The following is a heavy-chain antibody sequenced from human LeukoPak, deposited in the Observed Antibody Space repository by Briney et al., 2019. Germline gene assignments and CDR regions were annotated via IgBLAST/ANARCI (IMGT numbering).Heavy chain of an antibody. D-gene: IGHD2-15*01. CDR3: ARGAPRYCSGGSCARSFDP. Sequence: TSETLSLTCTVSGGSISSYYWSWIRQPPGKGLEWIGYIYYSGSANYNPSLKSRVTISVDTSKNQFSLKLSSVTAADTAVYYCARGAPRYCSGGSCARSFDPWGQGTLVTVSS. J-gene: IGHJ5*02. V-gene: IGHV4-59*01. CDR1: GGSISSYY. CDR2: IYYSGSA.